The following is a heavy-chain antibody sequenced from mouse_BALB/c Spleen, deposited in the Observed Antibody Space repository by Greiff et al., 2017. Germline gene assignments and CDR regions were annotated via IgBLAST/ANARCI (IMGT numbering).Heavy chain of an antibody. CDR2: INPYNGDT. CDR1: GYSFTGYF. J-gene: IGHJ4*01. V-gene: IGHV1-20*02. CDR3: ARLWLLRVYYAMDY. D-gene: IGHD2-3*01. Sequence: VQLQQSGPELVKPGASVKISCKASGYSFTGYFMNWVMQSHGKSLEWIGRINPYNGDTFYNQKFKGKATLTVDKSSSTAHMELRSLASEDSAVYYCARLWLLRVYYAMDYWGQGTSVTVSS.